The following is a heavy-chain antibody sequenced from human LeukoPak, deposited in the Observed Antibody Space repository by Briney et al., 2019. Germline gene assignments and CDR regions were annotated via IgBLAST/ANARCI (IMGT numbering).Heavy chain of an antibody. J-gene: IGHJ4*02. Sequence: SETLSLTCTVSGVSISSYYWSWMRQPPGKGLEWIGYIYYSGSTNYNPSLKRRVTISVDTSKNQFSLRLTSVTAADTAVYYCARQTGSGLFILPGGQGTLVTVSS. CDR2: IYYSGST. D-gene: IGHD3/OR15-3a*01. CDR1: GVSISSYY. V-gene: IGHV4-59*08. CDR3: ARQTGSGLFILP.